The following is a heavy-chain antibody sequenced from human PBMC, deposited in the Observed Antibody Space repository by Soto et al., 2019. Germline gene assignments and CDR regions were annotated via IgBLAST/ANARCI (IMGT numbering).Heavy chain of an antibody. CDR2: IYYSGST. CDR3: ARCSTSANYFDY. Sequence: QVQLQESGPGLVKPSQTLSLTCTVSGGSISSGGYYWSWIRQHPGKGLEWIGYIYYSGSTYYNPSLKSRGTISVDTSKNQFSLKLSSVTAADTAVYYCARCSTSANYFDYWGQGTLVTVS. CDR1: GGSISSGGYY. J-gene: IGHJ4*02. V-gene: IGHV4-31*03. D-gene: IGHD2-2*01.